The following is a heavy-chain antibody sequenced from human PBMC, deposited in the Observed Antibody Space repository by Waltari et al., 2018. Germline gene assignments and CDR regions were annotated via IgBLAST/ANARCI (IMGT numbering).Heavy chain of an antibody. J-gene: IGHJ4*02. CDR1: GYSFNSYW. CDR2: IYPGDADS. D-gene: IGHD2-21*01. Sequence: EVQLVQSGAEVKKPGESLKISCKGSGYSFNSYWIGWVRQMPGKGLEWMAIIYPGDADSRYSPPFQGQVTISVDKSINTAYLQGNNLKTSDSAIYYCARLEVMATGKYYFDYWGQGTLVTVSS. CDR3: ARLEVMATGKYYFDY. V-gene: IGHV5-51*01.